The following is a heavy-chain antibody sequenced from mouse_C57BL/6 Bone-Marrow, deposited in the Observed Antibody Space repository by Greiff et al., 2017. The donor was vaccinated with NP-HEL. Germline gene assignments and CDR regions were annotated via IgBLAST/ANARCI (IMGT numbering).Heavy chain of an antibody. J-gene: IGHJ4*01. CDR1: GYAFTEYS. CDR2: FYPGDGSI. Sequence: VQLQQSGPELVKPGASVKLSCKASGYAFTEYSINWVKQRSGQGLEWIGRFYPGDGSIKYNEKFKDKATLTADKSSSTVYMELSSLTSEDSAVYFCARDEYDDDHAMDYWGQGTSVTVSS. D-gene: IGHD2-3*01. CDR3: ARDEYDDDHAMDY. V-gene: IGHV1-62-2*01.